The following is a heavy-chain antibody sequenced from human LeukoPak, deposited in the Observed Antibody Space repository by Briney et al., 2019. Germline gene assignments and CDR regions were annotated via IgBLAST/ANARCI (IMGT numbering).Heavy chain of an antibody. V-gene: IGHV1-69*06. D-gene: IGHD3-9*01. Sequence: ASVKVSCKASGGTFSSYAISWVRQAPGQGLEWMGGIIPIFGTANYAQKFQGRVTMTEDTSRDTAYMELRSLTSDDTAMYYCATSSLYYDILTTRNNLGVGAFDIWGQGTMITVSS. J-gene: IGHJ3*02. CDR2: IIPIFGTA. CDR3: ATSSLYYDILTTRNNLGVGAFDI. CDR1: GGTFSSYA.